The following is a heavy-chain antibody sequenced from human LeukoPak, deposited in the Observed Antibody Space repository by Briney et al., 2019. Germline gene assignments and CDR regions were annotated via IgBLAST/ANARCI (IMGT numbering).Heavy chain of an antibody. V-gene: IGHV1-69*13. J-gene: IGHJ3*02. CDR2: IIPIFGTA. D-gene: IGHD3-22*01. CDR3: ARENLDVVVVIRPVHHDAFDI. CDR1: GGTFSSYA. Sequence: ASVKVSCKASGGTFSSYAISWVRQAPGQGLEWMGGIIPIFGTANYAQKFQGRVTITADESTSTAYVELSSLRSEDTAVYYCARENLDVVVVIRPVHHDAFDIWGQGTMVAVSS.